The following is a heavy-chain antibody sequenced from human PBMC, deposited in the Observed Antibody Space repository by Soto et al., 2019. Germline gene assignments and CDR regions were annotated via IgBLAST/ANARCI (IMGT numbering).Heavy chain of an antibody. J-gene: IGHJ6*02. CDR1: VGSISSYC. Sequence: SDNLSLHGTVSVGSISSYCCSWIRQSPGKGLEWIGYVYYSGSTNYNPSLRSRLTLSVDTSKNQSSLKLTSVTAADTAVYYCAADWGVSGNSGLDVWGQGTTVTVSS. V-gene: IGHV4-59*13. D-gene: IGHD3-10*01. CDR2: VYYSGST. CDR3: AADWGVSGNSGLDV.